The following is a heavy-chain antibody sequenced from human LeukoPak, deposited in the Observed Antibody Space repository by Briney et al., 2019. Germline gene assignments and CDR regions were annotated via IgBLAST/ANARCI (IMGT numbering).Heavy chain of an antibody. J-gene: IGHJ4*02. CDR1: GFTFSSYG. V-gene: IGHV3-21*01. D-gene: IGHD6-13*01. CDR3: ARALSYSSSPGY. CDR2: ISSSSSYI. Sequence: PGRSLRLSCAASGFTFSSYGMHWVRQASGKGLEWVSSISSSSSYIYYADSVKGRFTISRDNAKNSLYLQMNSLRAEDTAVYYCARALSYSSSPGYWGQGTLVTVSS.